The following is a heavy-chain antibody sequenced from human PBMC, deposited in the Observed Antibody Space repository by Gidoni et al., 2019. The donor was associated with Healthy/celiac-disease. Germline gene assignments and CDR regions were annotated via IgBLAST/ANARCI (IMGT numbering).Heavy chain of an antibody. D-gene: IGHD6-13*01. Sequence: EVQLLESGGGLVQPGGSLRLSCAASGFTFSSYAISWVRQAPGKGLEWVSASSGSGGSTYYADAVKGRFTISRDNSKNTLYLQMNSLRAEDTAVYYCAKDSSSWYQYYYYYYGMDVWGQGTTVTVSS. CDR2: SSGSGGST. CDR1: GFTFSSYA. J-gene: IGHJ6*02. V-gene: IGHV3-23*01. CDR3: AKDSSSWYQYYYYYYGMDV.